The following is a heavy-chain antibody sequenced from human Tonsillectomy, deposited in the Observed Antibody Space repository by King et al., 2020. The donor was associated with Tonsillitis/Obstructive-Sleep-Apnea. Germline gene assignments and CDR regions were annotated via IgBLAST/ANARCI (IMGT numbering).Heavy chain of an antibody. CDR3: ARTYCSGGSCYFSYYFDY. J-gene: IGHJ4*02. Sequence: VQLVESGAEVKKPGASVKVSCKASGYTFSSYGISWVRQDPGQGLEWMGWISGYNGNTDYEQKFEGRVSMTTDTSTSTAYMELGSLRSDDTAVYYCARTYCSGGSCYFSYYFDYWGQGTLVTVSS. D-gene: IGHD2-15*01. CDR1: GYTFSSYG. V-gene: IGHV1-18*01. CDR2: ISGYNGNT.